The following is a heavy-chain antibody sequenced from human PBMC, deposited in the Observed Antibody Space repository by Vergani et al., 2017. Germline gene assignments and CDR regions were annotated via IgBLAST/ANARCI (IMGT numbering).Heavy chain of an antibody. CDR1: GFTFSSYA. Sequence: VQLVESGGGLVQPGGSLRLSCAASGFTFSSYAMHWVRQAPGKGLEWVAVISYDGSNKYYADSVKGRFTISRDNSKNTLYLQMNSLRAEDTAVYYCARDFTIFGVVGYFDYWGQGTLVTVSS. CDR3: ARDFTIFGVVGYFDY. V-gene: IGHV3-30-3*01. D-gene: IGHD3-3*01. J-gene: IGHJ4*02. CDR2: ISYDGSNK.